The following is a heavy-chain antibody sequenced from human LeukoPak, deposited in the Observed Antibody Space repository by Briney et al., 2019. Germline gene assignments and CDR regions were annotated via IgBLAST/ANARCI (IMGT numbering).Heavy chain of an antibody. CDR2: INQDGSET. Sequence: GGSLRLSCAASGFTLSGYWMSWVRQAPGKGLEWVANINQDGSETYYGDSVKGRFTISRDNAKNSLYLQMNTLRVEDTAVYYCARPLSRYYYQATGDGYWGRGTLVTVSS. CDR3: ARPLSRYYYQATGDGY. J-gene: IGHJ4*02. CDR1: GFTLSGYW. D-gene: IGHD3-10*01. V-gene: IGHV3-7*01.